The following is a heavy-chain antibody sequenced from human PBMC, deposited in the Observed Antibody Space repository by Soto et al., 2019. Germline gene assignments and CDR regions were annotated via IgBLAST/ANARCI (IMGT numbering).Heavy chain of an antibody. CDR3: ARDGSYYYDSSGYWSSENDAFDI. D-gene: IGHD3-22*01. CDR2: IKQDGSEK. CDR1: GFTFSSYW. V-gene: IGHV3-7*03. Sequence: SLRLSCAASGFTFSSYWMSWVRQAPGKWLEWVANIKQDGSEKYYVDSVKGRFTISRDNAKNSLYLQMNSLRAEDTAVYYCARDGSYYYDSSGYWSSENDAFDIWGQGTMVTVSS. J-gene: IGHJ3*02.